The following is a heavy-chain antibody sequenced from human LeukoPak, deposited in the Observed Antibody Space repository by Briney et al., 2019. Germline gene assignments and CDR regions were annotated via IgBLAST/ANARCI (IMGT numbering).Heavy chain of an antibody. J-gene: IGHJ6*03. V-gene: IGHV3-30*01. CDR3: ARGAGDDFWEDFYYYMDV. CDR2: ISYDGTNK. CDR1: RFTFSTYP. D-gene: IGHD3-3*01. Sequence: GGSLRPSCAASRFTFSTYPMHWVRQAPGKGLEWVSLISYDGTNKYYADSVRGRFTTSRDNSKNTLSLQMNSLRPEDTAVYYCARGAGDDFWEDFYYYMDVWGKGTTVTVSS.